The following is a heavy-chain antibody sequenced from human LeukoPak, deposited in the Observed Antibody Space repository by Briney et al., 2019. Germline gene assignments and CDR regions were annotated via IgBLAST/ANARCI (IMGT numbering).Heavy chain of an antibody. CDR2: INRDGSRT. CDR3: VKDSPPRYSGSPPAY. D-gene: IGHD1-26*01. Sequence: GGSLRLSCAASGFTFSNHWMHWVRQAPGKGLMWVSRINRDGSRTDYADSVKGRFTISRDNAKNSLYLQMNSLRADDTAVYYCVKDSPPRYSGSPPAYWGQGTLVTVSS. V-gene: IGHV3-74*01. J-gene: IGHJ4*02. CDR1: GFTFSNHW.